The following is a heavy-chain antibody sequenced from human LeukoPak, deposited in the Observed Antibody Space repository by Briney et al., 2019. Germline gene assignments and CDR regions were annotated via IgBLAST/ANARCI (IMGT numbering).Heavy chain of an antibody. Sequence: SETLSLTCTVSGGSISSGSYYWSWIRQPAGKGLEWIGRIYTSGSTNYNPSLKSRVTISADTSKNQFSLKLSSVTAADTAVYYCAGTMESVSFSTFDYWGQGTLVTVSS. CDR1: GGSISSGSYY. J-gene: IGHJ4*02. D-gene: IGHD1-26*01. CDR2: IYTSGST. V-gene: IGHV4-61*02. CDR3: AGTMESVSFSTFDY.